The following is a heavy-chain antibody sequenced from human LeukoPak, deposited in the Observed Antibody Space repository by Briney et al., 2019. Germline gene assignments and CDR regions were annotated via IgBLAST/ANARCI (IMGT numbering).Heavy chain of an antibody. Sequence: GGSLRLSCAASGFTFNSYAMHWVRQAPGKGLEYVSAISSNGGSTYYANSVKGRFTISRDNSKNTLYLQMGSLRAEDMAVYYCARDSLTLSLNGMDVWGQGTTVTVSS. CDR2: ISSNGGST. V-gene: IGHV3-64*01. J-gene: IGHJ6*02. D-gene: IGHD1-14*01. CDR1: GFTFNSYA. CDR3: ARDSLTLSLNGMDV.